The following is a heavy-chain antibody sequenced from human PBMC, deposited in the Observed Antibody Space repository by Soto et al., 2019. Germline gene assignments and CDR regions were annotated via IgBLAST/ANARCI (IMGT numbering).Heavy chain of an antibody. J-gene: IGHJ5*02. CDR3: ARDSRGPYSSSWSVGRGWFDP. V-gene: IGHV3-7*01. CDR1: GFTFSTYW. D-gene: IGHD6-13*01. Sequence: GSLRLSCGASGFTFSTYWMSWVRQAPGKGLEWVANIKQDGSEKYYVDSVKGRFTISRDNAKNSLYLQMNSLRAEDTAVYYCARDSRGPYSSSWSVGRGWFDPWGQGTLVTVSS. CDR2: IKQDGSEK.